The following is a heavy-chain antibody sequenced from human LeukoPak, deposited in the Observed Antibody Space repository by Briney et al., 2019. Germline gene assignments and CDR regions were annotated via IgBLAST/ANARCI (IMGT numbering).Heavy chain of an antibody. V-gene: IGHV4-38-2*02. Sequence: PSETLSLTCAVSGYSISSGYYWGWIRQPPGKGLEWIGSIYHSGSTYYNPSLKSRVTISVDTSKNQFSLKLSSVTAADTAVYYCAREGVVVPAAIDYWGQGTQVTVSS. CDR2: IYHSGST. D-gene: IGHD2-2*01. CDR1: GYSISSGYY. J-gene: IGHJ4*02. CDR3: AREGVVVPAAIDY.